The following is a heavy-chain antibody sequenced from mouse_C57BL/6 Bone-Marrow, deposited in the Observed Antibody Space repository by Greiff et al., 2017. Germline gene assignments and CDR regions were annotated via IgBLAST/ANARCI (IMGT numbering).Heavy chain of an antibody. Sequence: QVQLKESGPGLVAPSQSLSITCTVSGFSLTSYGVHWVRQPPGKGLEWLVVIWSDGSTTYNSALKSRLNISKDNSKSQVFLKMNSLQTDDTAMYYCARPYYYDYDGYAMDYWGQGTSVTVSS. CDR3: ARPYYYDYDGYAMDY. CDR2: IWSDGST. J-gene: IGHJ4*01. V-gene: IGHV2-6*03. D-gene: IGHD2-4*01. CDR1: GFSLTSYG.